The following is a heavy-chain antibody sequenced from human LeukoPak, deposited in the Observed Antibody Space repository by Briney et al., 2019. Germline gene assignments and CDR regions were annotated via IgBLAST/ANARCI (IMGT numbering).Heavy chain of an antibody. CDR2: IRYDGSNK. CDR3: AKDLLAARPSVQYSDY. Sequence: GGSLRLSCAASGFTFSSYGMHWVRQAPGKGLEWVAFIRYDGSNKYYADSVKGRFTISRDNSKNTLYLQMNSLSAEDTAVYNCAKDLLAARPSVQYSDYWGQETLVTVSS. V-gene: IGHV3-30*02. J-gene: IGHJ4*02. D-gene: IGHD6-6*01. CDR1: GFTFSSYG.